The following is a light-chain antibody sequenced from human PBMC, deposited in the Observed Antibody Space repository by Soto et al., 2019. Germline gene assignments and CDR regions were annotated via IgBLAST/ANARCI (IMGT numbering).Light chain of an antibody. CDR3: QQYYSTPHT. V-gene: IGKV4-1*01. J-gene: IGKJ1*01. CDR2: WAS. Sequence: DIVMTQSPDSLAVSLGERATINCKSSQSVLYSSNNKNYLAWYQQKPGQPPKLLIYWASTRESGVPDRFSGSGSGTDFTLTISSLQAEDVGVYYCQQYYSTPHTFGQGTKVEIK. CDR1: QSVLYSSNNKNY.